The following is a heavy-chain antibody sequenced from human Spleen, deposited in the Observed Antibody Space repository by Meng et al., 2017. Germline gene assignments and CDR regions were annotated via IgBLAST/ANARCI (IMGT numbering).Heavy chain of an antibody. CDR3: ARRRDGYNNWYFDL. D-gene: IGHD5-24*01. Sequence: GGSLRLSCKASGYSFSRQWIGWVRQVPGNGLEWLGLIYPSDSDVRYSPSFQGQVTISADKSISTAYLQWSSLKASDTAMYYCARRRDGYNNWYFDLWGRGTLVTVSS. V-gene: IGHV5-51*01. CDR2: IYPSDSDV. J-gene: IGHJ2*01. CDR1: GYSFSRQW.